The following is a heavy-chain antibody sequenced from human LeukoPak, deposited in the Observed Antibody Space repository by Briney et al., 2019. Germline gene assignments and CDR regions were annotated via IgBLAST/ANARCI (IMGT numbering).Heavy chain of an antibody. CDR3: AGSVDVVTTGVR. V-gene: IGHV4-59*08. Sequence: SETLSLTCSVSGGSISSYYWSWIRQPPGKGLELIGYMYDSGSTNNNPSLKSRVTISVGTSKNQFSLRLSSVTAADTAVYYCAGSVDVVTTGVRWGPGTLVTVSS. CDR2: MYDSGST. D-gene: IGHD4-23*01. CDR1: GGSISSYY. J-gene: IGHJ4*02.